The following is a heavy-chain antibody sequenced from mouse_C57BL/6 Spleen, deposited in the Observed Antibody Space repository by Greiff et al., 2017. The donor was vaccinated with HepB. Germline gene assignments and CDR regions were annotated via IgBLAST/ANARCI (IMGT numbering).Heavy chain of an antibody. V-gene: IGHV2-2*01. J-gene: IGHJ1*03. D-gene: IGHD4-1*01. Sequence: QVQLQQSGPGLVQPSQTLSITCTVSGFSFTSYGVHWVRQSPGKGLEWLGVIWSGGSTDYNAAFISRLTISKDHSKIQVSFKMNSLQADDTAIYYCARAGTYFDVWGKGTTVTVSS. CDR3: ARAGTYFDV. CDR2: IWSGGST. CDR1: GFSFTSYG.